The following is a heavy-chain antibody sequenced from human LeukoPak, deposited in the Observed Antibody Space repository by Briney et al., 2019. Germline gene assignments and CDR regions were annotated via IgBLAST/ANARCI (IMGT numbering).Heavy chain of an antibody. Sequence: GGSLRLSCAASGFTFTIYGMYWVRQAPGKGLEWVAMISYDESNKYYTDSVKGRFTISRDNSKNTLYLQMNSLRAEDTAIYYCAKETLGYCRGGSCQGLNYWGQGTLVTVSS. CDR1: GFTFTIYG. J-gene: IGHJ4*02. CDR3: AKETLGYCRGGSCQGLNY. CDR2: ISYDESNK. D-gene: IGHD2-15*01. V-gene: IGHV3-30*18.